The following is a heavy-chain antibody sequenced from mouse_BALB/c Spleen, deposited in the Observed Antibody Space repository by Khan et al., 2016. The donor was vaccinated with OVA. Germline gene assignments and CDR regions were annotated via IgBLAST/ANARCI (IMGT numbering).Heavy chain of an antibody. V-gene: IGHV1-61*01. D-gene: IGHD2-10*02. Sequence: QVQLQQSGAELVRPGASVKLSCKASGYTFTSYWMNWVRQRPGQGLDWIGKINPSDSETHYNQMFKDKATLTVEKSSGTAYMQLSSLNTEDSADFYCARRWKYGYYPAWFAYWGQGTLVTVSA. CDR1: GYTFTSYW. CDR2: INPSDSET. CDR3: ARRWKYGYYPAWFAY. J-gene: IGHJ3*01.